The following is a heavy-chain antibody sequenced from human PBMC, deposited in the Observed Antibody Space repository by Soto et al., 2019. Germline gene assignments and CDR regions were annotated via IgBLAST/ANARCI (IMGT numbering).Heavy chain of an antibody. CDR1: GFTFSNYD. J-gene: IGHJ4*02. V-gene: IGHV3-23*01. D-gene: IGHD4-17*01. CDR3: AKADSVDYGEFDY. Sequence: GGSLRLSCATSGFTFSNYDMNWVRQAPGKGLKWVSGISGSGGNRYYADSVKGRFTISRDNSKSTLYLQMNSLRAEDTAIYYCAKADSVDYGEFDYWGQGTLVTVSS. CDR2: ISGSGGNR.